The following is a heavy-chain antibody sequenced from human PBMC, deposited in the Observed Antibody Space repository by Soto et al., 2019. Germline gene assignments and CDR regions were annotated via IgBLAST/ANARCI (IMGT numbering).Heavy chain of an antibody. Sequence: QVQLVQSGAEVKNPGSSVKVSCKTSGGTFNSYLIDWVRQAPGQGLEWMGGIIPAFGTAKYAQKFQGGVTITADKSTTTAYMELRTLTSEDTAVYYCARGLDQPPVGLYFDTWGQGTLVTVSS. V-gene: IGHV1-69*06. J-gene: IGHJ4*02. D-gene: IGHD2-2*01. CDR2: IIPAFGTA. CDR3: ARGLDQPPVGLYFDT. CDR1: GGTFNSYL.